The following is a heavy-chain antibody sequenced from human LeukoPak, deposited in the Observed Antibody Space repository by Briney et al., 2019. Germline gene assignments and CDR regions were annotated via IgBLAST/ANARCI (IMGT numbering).Heavy chain of an antibody. CDR3: ARAPYGDYADY. Sequence: GGSLRLSCAASGFTFSSYWMSWVRQAPGKGLEWVANIKQDGSEKYYVDSVKGRFTISRDNAKNSLYLQTNSLRAEDTAVYYCARAPYGDYADYWGQGTLVTVSS. V-gene: IGHV3-7*01. CDR2: IKQDGSEK. D-gene: IGHD4-17*01. CDR1: GFTFSSYW. J-gene: IGHJ4*02.